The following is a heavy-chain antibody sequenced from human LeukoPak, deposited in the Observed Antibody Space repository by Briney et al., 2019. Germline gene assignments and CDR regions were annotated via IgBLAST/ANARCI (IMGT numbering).Heavy chain of an antibody. Sequence: ASVKVSCKASGFSFTNYYMHWMRQAPGQGVEWMGISDLSGGGPNYAQKFQGRVTMTRDTSTTTVYMDLGSLRSDDTAIYYCAGSSVERQQLARFDYWGQGSLVTVSS. J-gene: IGHJ4*02. V-gene: IGHV1-46*01. D-gene: IGHD6-13*01. CDR3: AGSSVERQQLARFDY. CDR1: GFSFTNYY. CDR2: SDLSGGGP.